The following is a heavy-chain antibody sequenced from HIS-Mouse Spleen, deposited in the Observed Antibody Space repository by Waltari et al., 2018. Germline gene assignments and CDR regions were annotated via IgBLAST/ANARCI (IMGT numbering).Heavy chain of an antibody. V-gene: IGHV3-21*01. Sequence: EVQLVQSGGGLVKPGGSLRLCCVASGCTFSSYSMNWVRQAPGKGLELVSSISSSSSYIYYADSVKGRFTISRDNAKNSLYLQMNSLRAEDTAVYYCARRLLTGDAFDIWGQGTMVTVSS. CDR2: ISSSSSYI. CDR1: GCTFSSYS. D-gene: IGHD7-27*01. CDR3: ARRLLTGDAFDI. J-gene: IGHJ3*02.